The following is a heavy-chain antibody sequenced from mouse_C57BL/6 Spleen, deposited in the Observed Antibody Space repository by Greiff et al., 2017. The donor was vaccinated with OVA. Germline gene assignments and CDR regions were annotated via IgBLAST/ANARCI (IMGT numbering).Heavy chain of an antibody. J-gene: IGHJ2*01. D-gene: IGHD1-1*01. CDR1: GFTFSDYG. CDR2: ISSGSSTI. V-gene: IGHV5-17*01. CDR3: ARGYYGSSYLDY. Sequence: EVHLVESGGGLVKPGGSLKLSCAASGFTFSDYGMHWVRQAPEKGLEWVAYISSGSSTIYYADTVKGRFTISRDNAKNTLFLQMTSLRSEETAMDYCARGYYGSSYLDYWGQGTTLTVSS.